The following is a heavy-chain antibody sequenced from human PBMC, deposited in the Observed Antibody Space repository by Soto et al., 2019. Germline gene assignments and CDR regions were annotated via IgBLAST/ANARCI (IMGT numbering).Heavy chain of an antibody. Sequence: GSLRLSCAASGFTFSDYYMSWIRQAPGKGLEWVSYISSSSSYTNYADSVKGRFTISRDNAKNSLYLQMNSLRAEDTAVYYCARVGPSIAATPQYYFDYWGQGTLVTVSS. D-gene: IGHD2-15*01. CDR2: ISSSSSYT. CDR1: GFTFSDYY. CDR3: ARVGPSIAATPQYYFDY. J-gene: IGHJ4*02. V-gene: IGHV3-11*06.